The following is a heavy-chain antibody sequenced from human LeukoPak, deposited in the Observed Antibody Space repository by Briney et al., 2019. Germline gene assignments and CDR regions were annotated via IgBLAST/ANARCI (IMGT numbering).Heavy chain of an antibody. V-gene: IGHV3-23*01. CDR1: GFTFSSYA. D-gene: IGHD3-10*01. J-gene: IGHJ4*02. Sequence: AGGSLRLSCAASGFTFSSYAMSWVRQAPGKGLEWVSAISGSGGSTYYADSVKGRFTISRYNSKNTLYLQMNSLRAEDTAVYDCAKADLVGVDYWGQGTLVTVSS. CDR3: AKADLVGVDY. CDR2: ISGSGGST.